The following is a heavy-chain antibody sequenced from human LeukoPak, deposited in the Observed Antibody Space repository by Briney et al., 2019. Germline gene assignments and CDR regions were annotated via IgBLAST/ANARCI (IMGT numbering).Heavy chain of an antibody. V-gene: IGHV3-30*18. J-gene: IGHJ4*02. Sequence: GGSLRLSCAASGFTFSSYGMHWVRQAPGKGLEWVAVISYDGSNKYYADSVKGRFTISRDNSKNTLYLQMNSLRAEDTAVYYCAKEPCSGWYYFDYWGQGTLVTVSS. CDR3: AKEPCSGWYYFDY. CDR1: GFTFSSYG. D-gene: IGHD6-19*01. CDR2: ISYDGSNK.